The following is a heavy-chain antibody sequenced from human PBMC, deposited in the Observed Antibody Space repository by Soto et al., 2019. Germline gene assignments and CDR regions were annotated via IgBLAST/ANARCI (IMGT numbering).Heavy chain of an antibody. V-gene: IGHV1-18*01. CDR2: INVYNGNT. Sequence: QVQLVQSGAEVKKPGASVKVSCKASGYTFTSYAISWVRQAPGQGLEWMGWINVYNGNTKYAQKPQXXVTMTTDTSTSTAYMEPRSLRAAATAVYYCARDLGAGWVDYWGQGTLVTVSS. CDR3: ARDLGAGWVDY. CDR1: GYTFTSYA. J-gene: IGHJ4*02. D-gene: IGHD6-19*01.